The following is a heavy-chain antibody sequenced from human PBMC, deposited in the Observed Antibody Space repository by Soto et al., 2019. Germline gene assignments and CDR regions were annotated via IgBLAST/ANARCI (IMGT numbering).Heavy chain of an antibody. J-gene: IGHJ4*02. CDR2: VSRSGSAS. CDR3: AKGVGLVTQGIDY. Sequence: EVQLLESGGGLTEPGGSLRPSCAASGFIFSNYAMNWVRQAPGEGLEWVSTVSRSGSASYSADSAKGRFTISRDNSKNTLYLQMNSLRVEDTAVYYCAKGVGLVTQGIDYWGQGTLVTVSS. V-gene: IGHV3-23*01. D-gene: IGHD5-12*01. CDR1: GFIFSNYA.